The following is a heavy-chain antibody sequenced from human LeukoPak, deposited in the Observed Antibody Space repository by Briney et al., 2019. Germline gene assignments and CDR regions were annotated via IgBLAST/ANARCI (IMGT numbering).Heavy chain of an antibody. J-gene: IGHJ4*02. CDR2: ISYDGSNK. Sequence: GGSLRLSCAASGFTFSSYAMHWVRQAPGKGLGWVAVISYDGSNKYYADSVKGRFTISRDNSKNTLYLQMNSLRAEDTAVYYCAREQSAYCGGDCSAGGYWGQGTLVTVSS. V-gene: IGHV3-30-3*01. CDR1: GFTFSSYA. CDR3: AREQSAYCGGDCSAGGY. D-gene: IGHD2-21*02.